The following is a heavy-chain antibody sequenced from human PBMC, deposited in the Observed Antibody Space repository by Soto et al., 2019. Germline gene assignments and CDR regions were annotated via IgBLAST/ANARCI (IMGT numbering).Heavy chain of an antibody. CDR3: VSDSSGWYQVLDY. J-gene: IGHJ4*02. V-gene: IGHV1-2*02. Sequence: QVQLVQSGPEVKKPGASVKVSCRASGYSFTAYYVHWVRQAPGQGLEWMGWINPNSGGTTYAQKFQGRVTLPTDTSISTAYMELGRLGSDDTAVYYGVSDSSGWYQVLDYWGQGNLVNVSS. D-gene: IGHD6-19*01. CDR2: INPNSGGT. CDR1: GYSFTAYY.